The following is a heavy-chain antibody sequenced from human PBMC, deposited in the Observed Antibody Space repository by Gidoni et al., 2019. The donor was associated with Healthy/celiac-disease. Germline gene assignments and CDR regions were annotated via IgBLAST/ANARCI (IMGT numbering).Heavy chain of an antibody. V-gene: IGHV2-5*01. CDR1: GFSLSTSGVG. CDR2: IYWNDDK. D-gene: IGHD5-12*01. Sequence: QITLKESGPTLVKPTQTLTLTCTFSGFSLSTSGVGVGWIRQPPGKALEWLALIYWNDDKRYSPSLKSRLTITKDTSKNQVVLTMTNMDPVDTATYYCAHSRRWLQARGYFDYWGQGTLVTVSS. J-gene: IGHJ4*02. CDR3: AHSRRWLQARGYFDY.